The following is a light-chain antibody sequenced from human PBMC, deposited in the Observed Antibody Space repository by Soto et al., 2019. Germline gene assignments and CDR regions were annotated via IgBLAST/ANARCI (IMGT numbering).Light chain of an antibody. J-gene: IGLJ2*01. V-gene: IGLV1-47*01. CDR2: RNN. CDR1: SSNIGSNY. Sequence: QSVLTQPPSASGTPGQRVTISCSGSSSNIGSNYVDWYQQLPGTATKLLIYRNNQRPSGVHVRFSGAKSGTSASLAISGLRSEEEADYYCASWYDSLSGTAVVFGGGTKVTVL. CDR3: ASWYDSLSGTAVV.